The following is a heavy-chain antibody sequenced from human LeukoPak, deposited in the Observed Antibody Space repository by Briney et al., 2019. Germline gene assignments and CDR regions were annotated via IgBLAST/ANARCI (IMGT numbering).Heavy chain of an antibody. D-gene: IGHD2/OR15-2a*01. CDR1: GGSISSSNW. CDR2: IYHSGST. J-gene: IGHJ4*02. CDR3: ARSYRDYFGRTIDY. V-gene: IGHV4-4*02. Sequence: SETLSLTCAVSGGSISSSNWWSWVRQPPGKGLEWIGEIYHSGSTNYNPSLKSRVTISVDKSKNQFSLKLSSVTAADTAVYYRARSYRDYFGRTIDYRGQGTLVTVSS.